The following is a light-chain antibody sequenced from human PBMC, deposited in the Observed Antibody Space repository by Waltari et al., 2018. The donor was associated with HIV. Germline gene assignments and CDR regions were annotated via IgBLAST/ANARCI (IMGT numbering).Light chain of an antibody. Sequence: HSALTQPASVSGSPGQSIAISCTGTGADVGGYDYVSWYQHHPGNAPKLILYDVNIRPAGVSDRFAGSKSSNTASLTISGLQAEDEADYYCGSHSTDTTLVFGGGTKLTV. CDR2: DVN. J-gene: IGLJ2*01. CDR1: GADVGGYDY. CDR3: GSHSTDTTLV. V-gene: IGLV2-14*03.